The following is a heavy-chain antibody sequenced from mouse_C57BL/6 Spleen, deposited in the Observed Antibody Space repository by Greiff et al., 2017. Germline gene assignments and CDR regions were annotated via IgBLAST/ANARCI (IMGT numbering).Heavy chain of an antibody. CDR2: INPGSGGT. D-gene: IGHD2-10*01. Sequence: QVQLQQSGAELVRPGTSVKVSCKASGYAFTNYLIEWVKQRPGQGLEWIGVINPGSGGTNYNEKFKGKATLTADKSSSTAYMQLSSLTSEDSAVYFCARSYPQYFDVWGTGTTLTVSS. V-gene: IGHV1-54*01. J-gene: IGHJ1*03. CDR3: ARSYPQYFDV. CDR1: GYAFTNYL.